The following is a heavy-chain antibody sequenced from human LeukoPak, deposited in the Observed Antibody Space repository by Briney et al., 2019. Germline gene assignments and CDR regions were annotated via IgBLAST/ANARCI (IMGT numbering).Heavy chain of an antibody. D-gene: IGHD3-22*01. CDR3: AKVRRDSSGYYYFFDY. CDR2: ISGSGGST. V-gene: IGHV3-23*01. J-gene: IGHJ4*02. CDR1: GFTFSSYA. Sequence: GGSLRLSCAASGFTFSSYAMSWVRQAPGKGLEWVSAISGSGGSTYYADSVKGRFTISWDNSKNTLYLQMNSLRAEDTAVYYCAKVRRDSSGYYYFFDYWGQGTLVTVSS.